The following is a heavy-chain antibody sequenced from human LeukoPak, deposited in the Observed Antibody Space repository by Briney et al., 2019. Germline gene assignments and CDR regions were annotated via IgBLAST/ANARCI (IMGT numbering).Heavy chain of an antibody. Sequence: GASVKVSCKASGGTFSSYAISWVRQAPGQGLEWMGGIIPIFGTANYAQKFQGRVTITADESTSTAYMELSSLRSEDTAVYYCTIGYCSSTSCYPLVDVWGQGTTATVSS. D-gene: IGHD2-2*01. CDR3: TIGYCSSTSCYPLVDV. V-gene: IGHV1-69*13. CDR2: IIPIFGTA. J-gene: IGHJ6*02. CDR1: GGTFSSYA.